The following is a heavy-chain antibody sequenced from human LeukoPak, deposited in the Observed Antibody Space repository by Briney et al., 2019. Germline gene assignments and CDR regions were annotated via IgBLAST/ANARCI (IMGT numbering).Heavy chain of an antibody. CDR2: FHTSGST. J-gene: IGHJ4*02. D-gene: IGHD3-22*01. CDR1: GVSIRSYY. CDR3: ARDTYYYDSSGYCYFDY. V-gene: IGHV4-4*07. Sequence: SETLSLTCTVSGVSIRSYYRSWIRQPAGKGLEWIGRFHTSGSTNYNPSLKSRVTMSVDTSKNQFSLKLSSVTAADTAVYSCARDTYYYDSSGYCYFDYWGQGTLVTVSS.